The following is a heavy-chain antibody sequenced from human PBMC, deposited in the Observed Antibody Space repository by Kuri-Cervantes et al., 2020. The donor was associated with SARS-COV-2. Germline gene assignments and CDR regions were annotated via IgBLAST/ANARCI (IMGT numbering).Heavy chain of an antibody. CDR2: INPSGGST. Sequence: ASVKVSCKTSEYTFTGYYMHWVRQAPGQGLEWMGIINPSGGSTSYAQKFQGRVTMTRDTSTSTVYMELSSLRSEDTAVYYCARELIIPEYYFDYWGQGTLVTVSS. J-gene: IGHJ4*02. V-gene: IGHV1-46*01. CDR3: ARELIIPEYYFDY. CDR1: EYTFTGYY.